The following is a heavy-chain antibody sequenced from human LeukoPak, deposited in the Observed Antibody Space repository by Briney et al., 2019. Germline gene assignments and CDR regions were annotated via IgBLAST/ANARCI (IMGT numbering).Heavy chain of an antibody. V-gene: IGHV4-59*01. CDR2: IYYSGST. J-gene: IGHJ6*03. CDR3: ARVRIAAAGTNYYYYMDV. D-gene: IGHD6-13*01. CDR1: GGSISSYY. Sequence: SETLSLTCTVSGGSISSYYWSWIWQPPGKGLEWIGYIYYSGSTNYNPSLKSRVTISVDTSKDQFSLKLSSVTAADTAVYYCARVRIAAAGTNYYYYMDVWGKGTTVTVSS.